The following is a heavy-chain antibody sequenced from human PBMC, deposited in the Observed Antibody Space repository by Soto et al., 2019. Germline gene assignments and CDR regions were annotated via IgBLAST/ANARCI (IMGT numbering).Heavy chain of an antibody. CDR3: AKAYSSSWPNNWFDP. J-gene: IGHJ5*02. Sequence: QSGGSLRLSCAASGFTVNNYAMNWVRQAPGKGLEWVSGLNGAGGNTYYADSVKGRFTISRDNSKNTLYLQMNSLRAEDTAIYYCAKAYSSSWPNNWFDPWGQGTLVTVSS. V-gene: IGHV3-23*01. CDR1: GFTVNNYA. CDR2: LNGAGGNT. D-gene: IGHD6-13*01.